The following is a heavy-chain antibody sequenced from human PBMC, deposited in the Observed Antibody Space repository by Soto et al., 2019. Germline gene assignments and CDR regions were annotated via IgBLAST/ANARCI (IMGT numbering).Heavy chain of an antibody. Sequence: GGSLRLSCAASGFTFGIYAMSWVRQAPGKGLEWVSSISGSGGSIYYAHSVKGRFTISRDKTKNTLDLQMNSLRAEDTAVYHCARVAPEYSSTPRRFDFWGQGTLVTAPQ. CDR1: GFTFGIYA. CDR3: ARVAPEYSSTPRRFDF. CDR2: ISGSGGSI. D-gene: IGHD6-13*01. V-gene: IGHV3-23*01. J-gene: IGHJ4*02.